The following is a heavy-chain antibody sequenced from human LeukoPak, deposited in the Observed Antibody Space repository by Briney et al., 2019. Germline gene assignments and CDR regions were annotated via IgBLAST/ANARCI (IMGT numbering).Heavy chain of an antibody. D-gene: IGHD3-10*01. J-gene: IGHJ2*01. CDR2: IYTSGST. CDR1: GGSISSYY. Sequence: PSETLSLTCTVSGGSISSYYWSWIRQPAGKGLEWIGRIYTSGSTNYNPSLKSRVTMSVDTSKNQFSLKLSSVTAADTAVYYCARDLVTMVRGVIPYWYFDLWGRGTLVTVSS. CDR3: ARDLVTMVRGVIPYWYFDL. V-gene: IGHV4-4*07.